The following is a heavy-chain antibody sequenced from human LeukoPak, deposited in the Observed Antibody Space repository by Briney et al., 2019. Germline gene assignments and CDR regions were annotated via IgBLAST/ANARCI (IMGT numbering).Heavy chain of an antibody. CDR2: VVPITGDT. CDR1: EYSFNEYY. V-gene: IGHV1-2*02. Sequence: ASVKVSRRASEYSFNEYYLHWVRQAPGQGLEWMGWVVPITGDTRYAPRFQDRVALSSDTSTSTVYLEMTSLRSDDTAVFYCARATRYDSSDARSHYFEVWGRGTLITVSS. D-gene: IGHD3-22*01. CDR3: ARATRYDSSDARSHYFEV. J-gene: IGHJ2*01.